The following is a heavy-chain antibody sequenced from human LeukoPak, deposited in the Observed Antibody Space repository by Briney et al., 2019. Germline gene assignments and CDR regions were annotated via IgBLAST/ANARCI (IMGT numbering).Heavy chain of an antibody. CDR2: IYYSGST. CDR3: ARQEGEAVTY. CDR1: GGSISSSSYY. J-gene: IGHJ4*02. Sequence: NPSETLSLTCTVSGGSISSSSYYWGWIRQPPGKGLEWIGSIYYSGSTYYNPSLKSRVTISVDTSKNQFSLKLSSVTAADTAVYYCARQEGEAVTYWGQGTLVTVSP. D-gene: IGHD6-25*01. V-gene: IGHV4-39*01.